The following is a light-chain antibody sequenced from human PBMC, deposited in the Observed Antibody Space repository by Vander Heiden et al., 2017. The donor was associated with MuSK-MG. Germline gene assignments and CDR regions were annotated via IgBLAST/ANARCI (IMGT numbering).Light chain of an antibody. V-gene: IGKV1-39*01. CDR1: QSISSY. CDR2: AAS. J-gene: IGKJ4*01. CDR3: QQSDSNPAIT. Sequence: DIQMTQSPSSLSASVGDRVTITCRASQSISSYLNWYQQKPGKAPKLLIYAASSLQRGVPSRFSGSGYGKDFTLTISSRQPEDFAAYYCQQSDSNPAITFGGGTKVEIK.